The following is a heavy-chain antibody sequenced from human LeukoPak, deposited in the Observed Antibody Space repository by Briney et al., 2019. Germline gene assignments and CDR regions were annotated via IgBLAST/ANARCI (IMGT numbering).Heavy chain of an antibody. D-gene: IGHD3-22*01. CDR3: ARRRSYYDSSDYEYFDD. CDR2: LHPADSGP. Sequence: GESLKISCQCSGYSFSSYWIGWVRQVPGKGLEWMGILHPADSGPRYSPSFQGQVTISADNSNSTAYLQWSSLKASDTAMYYCARRRSYYDSSDYEYFDDWGQGTLVTVSS. J-gene: IGHJ4*02. V-gene: IGHV5-51*01. CDR1: GYSFSSYW.